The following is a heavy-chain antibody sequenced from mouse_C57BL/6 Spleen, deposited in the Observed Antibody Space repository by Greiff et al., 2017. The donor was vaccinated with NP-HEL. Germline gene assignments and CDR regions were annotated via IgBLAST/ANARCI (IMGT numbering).Heavy chain of an antibody. CDR1: GFNITDDY. CDR2: IDPENGDT. CDR3: TTVVTRETWFAY. D-gene: IGHD2-5*01. V-gene: IGHV14-4*01. J-gene: IGHJ3*01. Sequence: EVQLQQSGAELVRPGASVKLSCTASGFNITDDYMHWVKQRPEQGLEWIGWIDPENGDTEYASKFQGKATITADTSSNTAYLQLSSLTSEDTAVYYCTTVVTRETWFAYWGQGTLVTVSA.